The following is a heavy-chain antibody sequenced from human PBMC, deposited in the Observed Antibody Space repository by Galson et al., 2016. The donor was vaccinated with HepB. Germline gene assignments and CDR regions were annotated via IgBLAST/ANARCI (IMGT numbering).Heavy chain of an antibody. CDR1: RFTFTNYW. J-gene: IGHJ4*02. V-gene: IGHV3-74*01. CDR2: INNDGSST. CDR3: GSVFEY. Sequence: SLRLSCAASRFTFTNYWIHWVRQAPGKGLVWVSGINNDGSSTFYADSVKGRFTISRDNAKNTVYLQMNSLRAEDTAVYYCGSVFEYWGRGTLVAVSS.